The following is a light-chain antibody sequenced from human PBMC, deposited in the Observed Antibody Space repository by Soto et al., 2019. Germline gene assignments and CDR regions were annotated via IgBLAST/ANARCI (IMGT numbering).Light chain of an antibody. V-gene: IGKV3-20*01. J-gene: IGKJ2*01. CDR3: RQYGSSPYT. CDR2: GSS. Sequence: EIVLTQSPGTLSLSPGERATLSCRASQIFSSSYLAWYQQRPGQAPRLLLYGSSSRASGIPDRFSGSGSGTDFTLTISRLEPEDFAVYYCRQYGSSPYTFGQGTKVEIK. CDR1: QIFSSSY.